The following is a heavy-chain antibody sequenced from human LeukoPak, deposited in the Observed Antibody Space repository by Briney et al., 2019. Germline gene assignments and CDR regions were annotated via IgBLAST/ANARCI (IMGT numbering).Heavy chain of an antibody. J-gene: IGHJ4*02. CDR2: IKSKTDGGTT. Sequence: GGSLRLSCSASGFTFSNAWMSWVRQAPGKRLEWVGRIKSKTDGGTTDYAAPVKGRFTISRDDSNNTLYLQMNSLKTEDTAVYYCTTEILVVVAATRDYWGQGTLVTVSS. CDR1: GFTFSNAW. CDR3: TTEILVVVAATRDY. D-gene: IGHD2-15*01. V-gene: IGHV3-15*01.